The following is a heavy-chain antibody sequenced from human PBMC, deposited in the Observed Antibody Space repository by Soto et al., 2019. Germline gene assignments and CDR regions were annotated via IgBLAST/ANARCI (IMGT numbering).Heavy chain of an antibody. J-gene: IGHJ4*02. CDR3: ARHPPGLWFGDGPDY. D-gene: IGHD3-10*01. CDR2: IYYGGST. V-gene: IGHV4-59*08. CDR1: GGSISSYY. Sequence: LETLCLTCTVSGGSISSYYGTWIRKPTGKGLEWIAFIYYGGSTNYNPSLKSRVTISVDTSRNQFSLNLNSVTAADTAVYYCARHPPGLWFGDGPDYWGQGTLVTVSS.